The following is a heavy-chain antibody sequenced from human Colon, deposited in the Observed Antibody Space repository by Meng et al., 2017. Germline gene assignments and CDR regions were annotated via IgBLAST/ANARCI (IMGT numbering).Heavy chain of an antibody. D-gene: IGHD7-27*01. J-gene: IGHJ4*02. V-gene: IGHV4-4*01. CDR3: ARERMRELGLFDY. CDR1: GDSIGNSKW. Sequence: QLQVLGPGVVQPPGTLSLACAVSGDSIGNSKWWSWLRQSPGKGLEWIGEISNSGKTVYSPSLKSRVTISLDKSSNHFSLTLSPVTAADTAIYFCARERMRELGLFDYWGQGALVTASS. CDR2: ISNSGKT.